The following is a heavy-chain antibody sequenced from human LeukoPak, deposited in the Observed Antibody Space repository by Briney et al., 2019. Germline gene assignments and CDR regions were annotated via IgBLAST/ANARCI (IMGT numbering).Heavy chain of an antibody. CDR3: ARYRYCLSSGCPGRERYFDL. J-gene: IGHJ2*01. V-gene: IGHV4-39*01. CDR1: GGSIKNEYYY. D-gene: IGHD2-15*01. Sequence: SETLSLTCTFSGGSIKNEYYYWGWIRQAPGKGLEGIGNTYYSGSTYYRPSLKSRVTISVDTSNNQFSLKLSSVTAADTAVYYCARYRYCLSSGCPGRERYFDLWGRGTLVTVSS. CDR2: TYYSGST.